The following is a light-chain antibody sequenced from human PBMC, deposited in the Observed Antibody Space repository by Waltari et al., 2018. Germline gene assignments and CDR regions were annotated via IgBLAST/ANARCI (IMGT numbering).Light chain of an antibody. V-gene: IGKV2-30*02. CDR1: PTRVRSDANTY. CDR3: QQDTHGPPT. Sequence: DVVLTQSPLSLPVTLGQPASISCRSSPTRVRSDANTYLTWFHKRPGQSPRRLIYKVSNWDSGVPDRLSGSGSGTDFTLRISRVEAEDVGVYYCQQDTHGPPTCGQGTKVEIK. J-gene: IGKJ1*01. CDR2: KVS.